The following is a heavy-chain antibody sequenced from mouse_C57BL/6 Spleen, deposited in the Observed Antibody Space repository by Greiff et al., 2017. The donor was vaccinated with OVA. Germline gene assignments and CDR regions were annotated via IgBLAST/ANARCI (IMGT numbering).Heavy chain of an antibody. CDR1: GYTFTSYW. CDR3: ARWGFITTVVATGDWYFDV. D-gene: IGHD1-1*01. CDR2: INPSNGGT. J-gene: IGHJ1*03. V-gene: IGHV1-53*01. Sequence: QVQLKQPGTELVKPGASVKLSCKASGYTFTSYWMHWVKQRPGQGLEWIGNINPSNGGTNYNEKFKSKATLTVDKSSSTAYMQLSSLTSEDSAVYYCARWGFITTVVATGDWYFDVWGTGTTVTVSS.